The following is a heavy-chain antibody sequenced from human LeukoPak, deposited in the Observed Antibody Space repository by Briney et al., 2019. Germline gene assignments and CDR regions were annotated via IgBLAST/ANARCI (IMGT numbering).Heavy chain of an antibody. J-gene: IGHJ5*02. Sequence: SETLSLTCTVSGGSISSSSYYWGWIRQPPGKGLEWIGSIYYSGSTYYNPSLKSRVTISVDTSKNQFSLKLSSVTAADTAVYYCARDAGHDFWSGYYGFDPWGQGTLVTVSS. CDR2: IYYSGST. CDR3: ARDAGHDFWSGYYGFDP. V-gene: IGHV4-39*07. CDR1: GGSISSSSYY. D-gene: IGHD3-3*01.